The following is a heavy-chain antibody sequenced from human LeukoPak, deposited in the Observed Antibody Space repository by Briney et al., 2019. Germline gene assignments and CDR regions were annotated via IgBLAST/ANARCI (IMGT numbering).Heavy chain of an antibody. J-gene: IGHJ6*02. CDR3: ARVGATPRYYNYYGMDV. Sequence: SETLSLTCTVSGGSMSSYYWSWIRQPPGKGLEWIGYIYYSGSTNYNPSLKSRVTISVDTSKNQFSLRLSSVTAADTAVYYCARVGATPRYYNYYGMDVWGQGTTVTVSS. CDR2: IYYSGST. V-gene: IGHV4-59*12. CDR1: GGSMSSYY. D-gene: IGHD1-26*01.